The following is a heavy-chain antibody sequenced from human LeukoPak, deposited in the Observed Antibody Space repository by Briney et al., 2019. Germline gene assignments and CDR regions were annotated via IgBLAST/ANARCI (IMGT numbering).Heavy chain of an antibody. CDR3: ARSYCSSTSCYAWYFDL. CDR2: IKQAGSEK. V-gene: IGHV3-7*04. D-gene: IGHD2-2*01. J-gene: IGHJ2*01. CDR1: GFTFSRYW. Sequence: GGALRLSCAASGFTFSRYWMSWVRQPPGKGLEWVANIKQAGSEKYYVDSVKGRFTISRDNAKNSLYPQMNSLRAEDTAVHYHARSYCSSTSCYAWYFDLWGRGTLVTVSS.